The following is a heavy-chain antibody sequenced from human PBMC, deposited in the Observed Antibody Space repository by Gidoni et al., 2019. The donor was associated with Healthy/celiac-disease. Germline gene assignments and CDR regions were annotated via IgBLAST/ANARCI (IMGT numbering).Heavy chain of an antibody. V-gene: IGHV3-66*01. J-gene: IGHJ4*02. Sequence: EVQLVASGGGLVQPGGSLRLSCAATGFTVSSNYMSWVRQAPGKGLEWVSVMYSGGSTYYADSVKGRFTISRDNSKNTLYLQMNSLRAEDTAVYYCAGGTYGDYDLGGWGQGTLVTVSS. CDR1: GFTVSSNY. CDR2: MYSGGST. D-gene: IGHD4-17*01. CDR3: AGGTYGDYDLGG.